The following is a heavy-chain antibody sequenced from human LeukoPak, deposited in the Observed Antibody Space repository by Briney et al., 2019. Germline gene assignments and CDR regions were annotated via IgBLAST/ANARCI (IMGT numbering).Heavy chain of an antibody. CDR1: GFTFSSYG. CDR2: IWYDGSNK. Sequence: GGSLRLSCAASGFTFSSYGMHWVRQAPGKGLEWVAVIWYDGSNKYYADSVKGRFTISRDNSKNTLHLQMNSLRAEDTAVYYCAKGDSSGYYTYFQHWARAPWSPSPQ. D-gene: IGHD3-22*01. V-gene: IGHV3-33*06. J-gene: IGHJ1*01. CDR3: AKGDSSGYYTYFQH.